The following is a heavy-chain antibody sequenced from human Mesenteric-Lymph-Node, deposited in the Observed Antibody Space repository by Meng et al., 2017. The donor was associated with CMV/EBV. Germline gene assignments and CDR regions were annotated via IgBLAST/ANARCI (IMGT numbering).Heavy chain of an antibody. V-gene: IGHV4-34*01. CDR3: ARNRAGYSYGYNRHNWFDP. Sequence: SFSAYYWSWIRHPPGKGLEWIGEINHSGSTNYTPSLKRRVTISVDTSKSQFSLKLSSVTAADTAVYYCARNRAGYSYGYNRHNWFDPWGQGTLVTVSS. CDR1: SFSAYY. J-gene: IGHJ5*02. CDR2: INHSGST. D-gene: IGHD5-18*01.